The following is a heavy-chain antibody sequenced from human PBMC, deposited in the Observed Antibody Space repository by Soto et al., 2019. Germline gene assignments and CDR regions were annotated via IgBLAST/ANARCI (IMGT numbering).Heavy chain of an antibody. V-gene: IGHV3-23*01. D-gene: IGHD5-12*01. Sequence: EVQLLESGGGLVQPGGSLRLSCAASGFTFSSYAMSWVRQAPGKGLEWVSAISGSGGSTYYADSVKGRFTISRDNSKNTRYLQMNSLRAEDTAVYYCAKFPRGRGYSGYDYVWFDYWGQGTLVTVSS. CDR1: GFTFSSYA. CDR2: ISGSGGST. J-gene: IGHJ4*02. CDR3: AKFPRGRGYSGYDYVWFDY.